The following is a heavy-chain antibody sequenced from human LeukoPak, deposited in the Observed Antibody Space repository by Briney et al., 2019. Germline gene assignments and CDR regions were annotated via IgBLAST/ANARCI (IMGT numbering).Heavy chain of an antibody. J-gene: IGHJ4*02. D-gene: IGHD6-19*01. Sequence: GGSLRLSCAASGFTFSSYSMNWVRQATGKGLDWVSSISSSSSYIYYADSVKGRFTITRDNAKNSLYLQMNSLRAEDTAVYYCARDRLGKVFDYWGQGTLVTVSS. CDR1: GFTFSSYS. CDR3: ARDRLGKVFDY. CDR2: ISSSSSYI. V-gene: IGHV3-21*01.